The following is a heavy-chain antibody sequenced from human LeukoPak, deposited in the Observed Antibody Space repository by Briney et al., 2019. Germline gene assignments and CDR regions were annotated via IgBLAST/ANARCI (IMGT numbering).Heavy chain of an antibody. V-gene: IGHV3-23*01. J-gene: IGHJ4*02. CDR2: ISGSGGST. Sequence: PGGSPRLSCAASGFTFSSYAMSWVRQAPGKGLEWVSAISGSGGSTYYADSVKGRFTISRDNSKNTLYLQMNSLRAEDTAVYYCAKERQNYYDSSGYPIDYWGQGTLVTVSS. CDR3: AKERQNYYDSSGYPIDY. CDR1: GFTFSSYA. D-gene: IGHD3-22*01.